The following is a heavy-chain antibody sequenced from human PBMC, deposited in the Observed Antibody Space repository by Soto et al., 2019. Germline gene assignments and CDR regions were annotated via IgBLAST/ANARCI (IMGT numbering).Heavy chain of an antibody. J-gene: IGHJ5*02. D-gene: IGHD3-9*01. CDR2: IYYSGST. V-gene: IGHV4-59*01. CDR3: ARDRGTYYYILTGYRDNWFAP. Sequence: SETLSLTCTGSGGSISSYYWSWIRQPPGKGLEWIGYIYYSGSTNYNPSLKSRVTISVDTSKNQFSLKLSSVTAADTAVYYCARDRGTYYYILTGYRDNWFAPWGQGTLVTVSS. CDR1: GGSISSYY.